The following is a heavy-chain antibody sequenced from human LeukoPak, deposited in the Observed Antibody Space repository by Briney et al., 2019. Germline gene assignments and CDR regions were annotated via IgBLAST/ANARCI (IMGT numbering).Heavy chain of an antibody. CDR1: RGTFSSYA. J-gene: IGHJ6*03. CDR2: IIPIFGTA. D-gene: IGHD6-13*01. V-gene: IGHV1-69*05. Sequence: SVKVSCKASRGTFSSYAISWVRQAPGQGLEWMGGIIPIFGTANYAQKFQGRVTITTDESTSTAYMELSSLRSEDTAVYYCARSELNDMVSSWSRYYYYYMDVWGKGTTVTVSS. CDR3: ARSELNDMVSSWSRYYYYYMDV.